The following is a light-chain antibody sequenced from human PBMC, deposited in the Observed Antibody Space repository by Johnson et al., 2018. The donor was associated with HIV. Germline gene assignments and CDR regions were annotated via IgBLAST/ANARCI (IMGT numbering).Light chain of an antibody. Sequence: QSVLTQPPSVSAAPGQKVTISCSGSSSNIGNNYVSWYQQLPGTAPKLLIYDNNKRPSGIPDRFSGSNSGTSATLGLTGLPTGDADDYYCGTWDSRMRTGFFGSGTEVAVL. CDR1: SSNIGNNY. V-gene: IGLV1-51*01. J-gene: IGLJ1*01. CDR3: GTWDSRMRTGF. CDR2: DNN.